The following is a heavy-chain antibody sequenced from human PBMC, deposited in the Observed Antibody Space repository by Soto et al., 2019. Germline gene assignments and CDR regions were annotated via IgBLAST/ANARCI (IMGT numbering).Heavy chain of an antibody. CDR3: ARLPYNWDEGGCDY. CDR1: GYRFTNFC. D-gene: IGHD1-1*01. CDR2: IYPRDSDI. V-gene: IGHV5-51*01. Sequence: EVQLVQSGAEVKKPGESLKISCEASGYRFTNFCIGWVRQMPGKGLEWMGVIYPRDSDIRYSASFQGQVTFSADTSIDTAYLHWTSLKTSDTGIHYCARLPYNWDEGGCDYWGPGTLVTVSS. J-gene: IGHJ4*02.